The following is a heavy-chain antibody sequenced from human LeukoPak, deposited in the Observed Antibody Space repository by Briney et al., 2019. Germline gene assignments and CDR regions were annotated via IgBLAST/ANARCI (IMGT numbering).Heavy chain of an antibody. J-gene: IGHJ4*02. CDR3: ASLGRYCSGGSCYLYFDY. CDR1: GYTFTGYY. CDR2: INPNSGGT. V-gene: IGHV1-2*06. Sequence: ASVKVSCKASGYTFTGYYMHWVRQAPGQGLEWMGRINPNSGGTNYAQKFQGRVTMPRDTSISTAYMELSRLRSDDTAVYYCASLGRYCSGGSCYLYFDYWGQGTLVTVSS. D-gene: IGHD2-15*01.